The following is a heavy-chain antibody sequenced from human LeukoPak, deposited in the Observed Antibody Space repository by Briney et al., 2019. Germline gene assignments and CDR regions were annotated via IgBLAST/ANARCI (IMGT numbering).Heavy chain of an antibody. Sequence: GGSLRLSCAASGFTFSSYWMGWVRQAPGKGLEWVAGISDSGGSTKYADSVRGRFTISRDNPKNTLHLQMNSLRAEDTAVYFCAKRGVVIRVILVGFHKEAYYFDSWGQGALVTVSS. D-gene: IGHD3-22*01. J-gene: IGHJ4*02. CDR1: GFTFSSYW. CDR2: ISDSGGST. V-gene: IGHV3-23*01. CDR3: AKRGVVIRVILVGFHKEAYYFDS.